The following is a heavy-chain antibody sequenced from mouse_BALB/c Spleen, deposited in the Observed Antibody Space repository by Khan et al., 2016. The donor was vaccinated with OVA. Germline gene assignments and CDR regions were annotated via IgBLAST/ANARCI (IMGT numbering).Heavy chain of an antibody. Sequence: QVQLQQSGAELVKPGASVKLSCKASGYSFTSYYIHWVKQRPGQGLEWIGEINPSNGGSNVNEKFKSKATLTEDKSSSTAYMELSSLTSEDSAVYYCTRGGYGSPFAFWGQGTLVTVSP. J-gene: IGHJ3*01. V-gene: IGHV1S81*02. CDR2: INPSNGGS. D-gene: IGHD1-1*01. CDR3: TRGGYGSPFAF. CDR1: GYSFTSYY.